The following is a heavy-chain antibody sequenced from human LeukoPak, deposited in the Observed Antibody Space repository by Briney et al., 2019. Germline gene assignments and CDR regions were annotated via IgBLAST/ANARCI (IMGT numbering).Heavy chain of an antibody. CDR3: ARVTGYRIEDYFDY. V-gene: IGHV4-59*01. Sequence: SETLSLTCTVSGGSISSYYWGWIRQPPGKGLEWIGYIYYSGSTNYNPSLKSRVTISVETSKNEFSLKLRSVTAADTAVYYCARVTGYRIEDYFDYWGQGTLVTVSS. D-gene: IGHD6-13*01. CDR2: IYYSGST. J-gene: IGHJ4*02. CDR1: GGSISSYY.